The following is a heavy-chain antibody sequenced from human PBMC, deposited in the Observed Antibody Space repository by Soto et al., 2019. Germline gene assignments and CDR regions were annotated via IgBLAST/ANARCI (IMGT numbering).Heavy chain of an antibody. Sequence: QVQLQESGPGLVKPSQTLSLTCTVSGGSISSGGYYWSWIRQHPGKGLEWIGYISYSGSTYYNPSLKSRVTRSVDAAKNQFSLKLSSVTAADTAVYYCATRIKDCISTSCYAAWFDPWGQGTLVTVSS. CDR3: ATRIKDCISTSCYAAWFDP. CDR1: GGSISSGGYY. D-gene: IGHD2-2*01. J-gene: IGHJ5*02. CDR2: ISYSGST. V-gene: IGHV4-31*03.